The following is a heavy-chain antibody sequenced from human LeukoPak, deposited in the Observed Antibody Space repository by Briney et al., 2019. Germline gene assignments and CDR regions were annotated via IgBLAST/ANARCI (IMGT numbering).Heavy chain of an antibody. Sequence: GGSLRLSCAASGFTFSSYAMSWVRQAPGKGPEWVSAISGSGGSTYYADSVKGRFTISRDNSKNTLYLQMNSLRAEDTAVYYCAKGGRYTPLLFDYWGQGTLVTVSS. D-gene: IGHD5-24*01. CDR2: ISGSGGST. V-gene: IGHV3-23*01. J-gene: IGHJ4*02. CDR1: GFTFSSYA. CDR3: AKGGRYTPLLFDY.